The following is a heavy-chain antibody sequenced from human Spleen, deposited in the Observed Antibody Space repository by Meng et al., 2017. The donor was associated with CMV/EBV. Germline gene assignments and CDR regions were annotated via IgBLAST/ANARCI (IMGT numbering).Heavy chain of an antibody. V-gene: IGHV1-2*02. CDR3: ARGPYDSSSYYFDY. CDR1: GYTFTGYY. Sequence: ASVKVSCKASGYTFTGYYMHWVRQAPGQGLEWMGWINPNSGGTNYAQKFQGRVTMTRDTSISTAYMELSRLRSEDTAVYYCARGPYDSSSYYFDYWGQGTLVTVSS. J-gene: IGHJ4*02. D-gene: IGHD3-22*01. CDR2: INPNSGGT.